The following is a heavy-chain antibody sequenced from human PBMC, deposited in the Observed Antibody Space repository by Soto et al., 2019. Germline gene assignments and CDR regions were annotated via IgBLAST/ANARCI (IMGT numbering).Heavy chain of an antibody. D-gene: IGHD2-2*01. J-gene: IGHJ4*02. V-gene: IGHV4-34*01. CDR1: GGSFSGYY. Sequence: SETLSLTCAVYGGSFSGYYWSWIRQPPGKGREWIGELNHSGSTNYNLSLKSPVTISVDRAKSQFPLTLSSVTAADTAGYYCARENNVICGGYFDFWGKETLVTVSA. CDR2: LNHSGST. CDR3: ARENNVICGGYFDF.